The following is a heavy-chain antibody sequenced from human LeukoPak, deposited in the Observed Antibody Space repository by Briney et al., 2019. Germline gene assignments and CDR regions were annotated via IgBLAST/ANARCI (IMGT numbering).Heavy chain of an antibody. CDR1: ELTFIRHG. CDR2: IGTAGRT. Sequence: GGYLRLSCAAFELTFIRHGMDSVRQAPRKGLESVSAIGTAGRTYYPGSMKRRFAISRADAKRSLFLQMNSLRAGDTAVYYCARVTVRNAFDLWGQGTMVTVSS. D-gene: IGHD4-17*01. V-gene: IGHV3-13*04. J-gene: IGHJ3*01. CDR3: ARVTVRNAFDL.